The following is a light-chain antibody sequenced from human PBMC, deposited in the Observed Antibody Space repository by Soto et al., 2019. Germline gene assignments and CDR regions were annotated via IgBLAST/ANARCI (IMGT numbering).Light chain of an antibody. J-gene: IGKJ4*01. CDR1: QGISNF. CDR2: AAS. V-gene: IGKV1-27*01. Sequence: DIQMTQSPSSLSASVGDRVTISFRASQGISNFLAWYQQKPGKVPKLLIYAASTLQSGVPSRFSGSGSERDFTLTIITLQPEDVATYYCQKYNSAPLTFGGGTKVEIK. CDR3: QKYNSAPLT.